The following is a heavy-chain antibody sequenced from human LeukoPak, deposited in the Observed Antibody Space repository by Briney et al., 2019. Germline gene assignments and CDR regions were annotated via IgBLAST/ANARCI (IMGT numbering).Heavy chain of an antibody. CDR1: GFTFSSYA. D-gene: IGHD2-2*01. CDR3: AKAHCSSTSCYAPELLPYYYYGMDV. Sequence: HPGRSLRLSCAASGFTFSSYAMHWVRQAPGKGLEWVAVISYDGSNKYYADSVKGRFTISRDNSKNTLYLQMNSLRAEDTAVYYCAKAHCSSTSCYAPELLPYYYYGMDVWGQGTTVTVSS. V-gene: IGHV3-30*04. J-gene: IGHJ6*02. CDR2: ISYDGSNK.